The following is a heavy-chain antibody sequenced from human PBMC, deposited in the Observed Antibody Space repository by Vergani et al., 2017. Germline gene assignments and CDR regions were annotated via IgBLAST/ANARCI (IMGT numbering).Heavy chain of an antibody. J-gene: IGHJ4*02. D-gene: IGHD3-22*01. CDR2: IIPIFGTA. V-gene: IGHV1-69*12. CDR1: GFTFSSYA. CDR3: ARSDSRGYYDSSGYHDY. Sequence: QVQLVQSGAEVKKPGSSVKVSCKASGFTFSSYAISWVRQAPGQGLEWMGGIIPIFGTANYAQKFQGRVTITADESTNTAYMELSSLRSEDTAVNDCARSDSRGYYDSSGYHDYWGQGTLVTVSS.